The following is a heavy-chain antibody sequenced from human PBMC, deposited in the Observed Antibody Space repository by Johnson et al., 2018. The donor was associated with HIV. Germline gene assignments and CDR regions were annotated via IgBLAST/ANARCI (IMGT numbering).Heavy chain of an antibody. CDR3: GRESTGAGTAFDI. J-gene: IGHJ3*02. Sequence: EVQLVESGGGVVRPGGSLRLSCAASGFTFSNHHMTWVRQAPGKGLEWVANINRDGSDKYYVDSVKGRFTISRDNAQDSLYLQMNSLRVDDTAVYYCGRESTGAGTAFDIWGQGTMVTVSS. V-gene: IGHV3-7*01. CDR1: GFTFSNHH. D-gene: IGHD2-8*02. CDR2: INRDGSDK.